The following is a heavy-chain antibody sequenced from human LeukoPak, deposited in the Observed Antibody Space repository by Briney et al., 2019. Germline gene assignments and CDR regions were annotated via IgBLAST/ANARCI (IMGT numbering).Heavy chain of an antibody. CDR2: ISGSGGST. V-gene: IGHV3-23*01. J-gene: IGHJ3*02. D-gene: IGHD5-18*01. CDR1: GLTFSTYA. CDR3: AKDLEDTAMIRRPFDI. Sequence: GGSLRLSGVASGLTFSTYAMSWVRQAPGKGLEWVSGISGSGGSTPYADSVKGRFTISRDNSKNTSYLQMNSLRAEDTAVYYCAKDLEDTAMIRRPFDIWGQGTMVTVSS.